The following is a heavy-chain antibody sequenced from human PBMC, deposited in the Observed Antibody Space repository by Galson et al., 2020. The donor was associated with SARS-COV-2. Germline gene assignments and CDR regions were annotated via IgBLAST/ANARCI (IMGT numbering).Heavy chain of an antibody. CDR2: ISSSSSYI. D-gene: IGHD3-10*01. V-gene: IGHV3-21*01. J-gene: IGHJ6*02. CDR1: GFTFSSYS. Sequence: NSGGSLRLSCAASGFTFSSYSMNWVRQAPGKGLEWVSSISSSSSYIYYADSVKGQFTISRDNAKNSLYLQMNSLRAEDTAVYYCARFYVYGSGRITYYYYYGMDVWGQGTTVTVSS. CDR3: ARFYVYGSGRITYYYYYGMDV.